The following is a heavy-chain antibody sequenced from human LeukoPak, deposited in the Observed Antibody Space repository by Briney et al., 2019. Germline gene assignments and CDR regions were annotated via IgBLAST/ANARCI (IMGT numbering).Heavy chain of an antibody. Sequence: VGALKISCKGSGYSFTSCWIVWVRQMPGKGLEGMGIIYPGDSDTRYSPSFQGQVTISADETITTAYLQWRSLKASATATYDCPRSAEVADSSGYDPWGQGTLVTVSS. J-gene: IGHJ5*02. CDR3: PRSAEVADSSGYDP. V-gene: IGHV5-51*01. CDR1: GYSFTSCW. CDR2: IYPGDSDT. D-gene: IGHD3-22*01.